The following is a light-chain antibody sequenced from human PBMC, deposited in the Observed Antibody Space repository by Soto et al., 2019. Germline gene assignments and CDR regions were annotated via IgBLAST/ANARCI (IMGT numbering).Light chain of an antibody. CDR1: QSISSW. Sequence: DIQMTQSPSALSASVGDRVTITCRASQSISSWLAWYQQKPGKAPRLLIYDASYLERGVPSRFSGSGSGTEFTLTISDLQPDDLATYYCQQYNNFWTFGRATKVDSK. CDR3: QQYNNFWT. CDR2: DAS. J-gene: IGKJ1*01. V-gene: IGKV1-5*01.